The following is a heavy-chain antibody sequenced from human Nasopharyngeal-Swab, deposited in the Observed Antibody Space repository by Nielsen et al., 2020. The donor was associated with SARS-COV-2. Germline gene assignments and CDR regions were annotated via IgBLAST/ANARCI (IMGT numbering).Heavy chain of an antibody. CDR1: GGSISSYY. CDR3: ARDLGDYGDYEFDY. V-gene: IGHV4-59*01. CDR2: IYYSGST. Sequence: SETLSLTCTVSGGSISSYYWIWIRQPPGKGLEWIGYIYYSGSTNYNPSLKSRVTISVDTSKNQFSLKLSSVTAADTAVYYCARDLGDYGDYEFDYWGQGTLVTVSS. D-gene: IGHD4-17*01. J-gene: IGHJ4*02.